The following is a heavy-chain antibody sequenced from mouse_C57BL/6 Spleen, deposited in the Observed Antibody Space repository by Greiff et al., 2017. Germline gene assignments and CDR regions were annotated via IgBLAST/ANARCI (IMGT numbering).Heavy chain of an antibody. Sequence: QVQLQQPGAELVKPGASVKMSCKASGYTFTSYWITWVKQRPGQGLEWIGDIYPGSGSTNYNEKFKSKATLTVDTSSSTACMQLSSLTSEDSAVYYCARVGASYYGNYWYFDVWGTGTTVTVSS. CDR3: ARVGASYYGNYWYFDV. D-gene: IGHD2-1*01. CDR1: GYTFTSYW. CDR2: IYPGSGST. J-gene: IGHJ1*03. V-gene: IGHV1-55*01.